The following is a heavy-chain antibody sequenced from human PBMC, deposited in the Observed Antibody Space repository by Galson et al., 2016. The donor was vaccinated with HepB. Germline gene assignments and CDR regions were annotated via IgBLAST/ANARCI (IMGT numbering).Heavy chain of an antibody. CDR3: AKDLLSDYVWGSYRFQD. Sequence: SLRLSCAVSGFSFSTYAMSWVRQAPGKGLVWVSTIGGSGDNTYYADSVKGRFTISRDNSMNTLYLQMNGLRAEDTAVYYCAKDLLSDYVWGSYRFQDWGQGAPVTVSS. D-gene: IGHD3-16*02. V-gene: IGHV3-23*01. CDR1: GFSFSTYA. CDR2: IGGSGDNT. J-gene: IGHJ4*02.